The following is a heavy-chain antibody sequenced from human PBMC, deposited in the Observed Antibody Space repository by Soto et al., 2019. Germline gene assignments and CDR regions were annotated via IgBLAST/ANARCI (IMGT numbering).Heavy chain of an antibody. D-gene: IGHD1-26*01. J-gene: IGHJ4*02. CDR3: ARSGSDFSYFDY. Sequence: GGSLRLSCAASGLTFSSYAMHWVRQAPGKGLEWVAVISYDGSNKYYADSVKGRFTISRDNSKNTRYLQMNSLRAEDTAVYYCARSGSDFSYFDYWGQGTLVTVSS. V-gene: IGHV3-30-3*01. CDR2: ISYDGSNK. CDR1: GLTFSSYA.